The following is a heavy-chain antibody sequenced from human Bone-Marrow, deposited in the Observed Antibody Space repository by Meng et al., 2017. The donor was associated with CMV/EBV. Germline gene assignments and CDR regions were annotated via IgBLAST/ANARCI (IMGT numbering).Heavy chain of an antibody. CDR2: ISWNSGSI. J-gene: IGHJ6*02. Sequence: SLKISCAASGFTFDDYAMHWVRQAPGKGLEWVSSISWNSGSIGYADSVKGRFIISRDNAKNSLYLQMNSLRAGDTALYYCAKGDASGSYYNVGYYGMDVWGQGTTVTVSS. D-gene: IGHD3-10*01. CDR3: AKGDASGSYYNVGYYGMDV. V-gene: IGHV3-9*01. CDR1: GFTFDDYA.